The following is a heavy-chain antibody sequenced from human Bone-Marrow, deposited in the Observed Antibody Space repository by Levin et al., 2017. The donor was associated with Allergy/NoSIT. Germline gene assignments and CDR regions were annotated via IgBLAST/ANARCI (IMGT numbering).Heavy chain of an antibody. CDR3: ARAEAYYDFWSGWVY. CDR2: IYYNENT. D-gene: IGHD3-3*01. CDR1: CGSIRSSY. Sequence: SQTLSLPCTVSCGSIRSSYWSWIRQPPGKGLEWIGYIYYNENTNYNPSLKSRVTISVDTSKNQFSLKLSSVTAADTAVYYCARAEAYYDFWSGWVYWGQGTVVTVSS. J-gene: IGHJ4*02. V-gene: IGHV4-59*01.